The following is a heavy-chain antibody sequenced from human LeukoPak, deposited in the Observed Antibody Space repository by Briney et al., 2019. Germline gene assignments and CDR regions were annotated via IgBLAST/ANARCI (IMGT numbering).Heavy chain of an antibody. CDR2: INPSGGST. Sequence: ASGKASCKPSVYTFTRYYMPWVRQSPGHGREWMGIINPSGGSTSYAQKFQGRVTMTRDTSTSPVYMELSSLISEDTAVYYCARDRPARHYYSYGMDVWGQGTTVTVSS. CDR1: VYTFTRYY. D-gene: IGHD2-15*01. V-gene: IGHV1-46*01. CDR3: ARDRPARHYYSYGMDV. J-gene: IGHJ6*02.